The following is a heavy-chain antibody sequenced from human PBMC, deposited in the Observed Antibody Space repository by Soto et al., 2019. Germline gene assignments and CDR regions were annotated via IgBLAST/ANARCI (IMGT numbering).Heavy chain of an antibody. CDR2: VYPGDSES. V-gene: IGHV5-51*07. CDR3: ATTSARDCSSDEFDL. J-gene: IGHJ3*01. Sequence: PGESLKIACQASGYRFTAYWIGGVHEMPGKALEWMGVVYPGDSESRYSPSFRGQVTIPVDKSISTAYLQWDSRRASDSAMYECATTSARDCSSDEFDLWGQRTMVNVSS. D-gene: IGHD2-21*01. CDR1: GYRFTAYW.